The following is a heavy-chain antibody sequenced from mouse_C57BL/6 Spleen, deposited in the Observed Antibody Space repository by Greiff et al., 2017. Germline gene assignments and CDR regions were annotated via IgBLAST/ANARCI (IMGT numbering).Heavy chain of an antibody. D-gene: IGHD1-1*01. CDR2: INPNIGGT. J-gene: IGHJ1*03. CDR3: AIYYYGSRGYFDV. Sequence: VQLKQSGPELVKPGASVKMSFKASGYTFTDYNMHWVKQSHGKSLEWIGYINPNIGGTSYNQKFKGKATLTVNKSSSTAYMELRSLTSEDSAVYYCAIYYYGSRGYFDVWGTGTTVTVSS. CDR1: GYTFTDYN. V-gene: IGHV1-22*01.